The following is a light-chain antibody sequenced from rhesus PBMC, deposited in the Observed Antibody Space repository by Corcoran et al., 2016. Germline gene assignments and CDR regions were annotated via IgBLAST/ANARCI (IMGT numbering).Light chain of an antibody. CDR2: GTS. CDR1: QSVSSY. CDR3: QQYNNWIFT. Sequence: EIVMTQSPATLSLSPGERATLSCRASQSVSSYVAWYQQKPGQAPRLLIYGTSSRATGIPERFSGSGSGTDFTLIISSLEPEDVGVYYCQQYNNWIFTFGPGTILDIK. V-gene: IGKV3S9*01. J-gene: IGKJ3*01.